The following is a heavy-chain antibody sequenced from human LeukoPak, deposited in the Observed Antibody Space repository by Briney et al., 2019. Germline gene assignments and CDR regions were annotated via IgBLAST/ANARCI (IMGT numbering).Heavy chain of an antibody. V-gene: IGHV3-66*01. CDR2: IYSGGST. Sequence: TGGSLRLSCAASGFTVSSNYMSWVRQAPGKGLEWVSVIYSGGSTYYADSVKGRFTISRDNSKNTLYLQMNSLRAEDTAVYYCARANKQQLVLDYYYGMDVWGQGTTVTVSS. CDR1: GFTVSSNY. CDR3: ARANKQQLVLDYYYGMDV. J-gene: IGHJ6*02. D-gene: IGHD6-13*01.